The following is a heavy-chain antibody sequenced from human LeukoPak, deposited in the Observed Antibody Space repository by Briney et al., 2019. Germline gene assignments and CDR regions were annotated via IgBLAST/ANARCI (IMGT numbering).Heavy chain of an antibody. D-gene: IGHD6-13*01. CDR3: ARSAGPSYFDY. Sequence: SGRSLRLSCAASGFTFSSYAMHWVRQAPGKGLEWVAVISYDGSNKYYADSVKGRFTISRDNSKNTLYLQMNSLGAEDTAVYYCARSAGPSYFDYWGQGTLVTVSS. V-gene: IGHV3-30-3*01. CDR2: ISYDGSNK. CDR1: GFTFSSYA. J-gene: IGHJ4*02.